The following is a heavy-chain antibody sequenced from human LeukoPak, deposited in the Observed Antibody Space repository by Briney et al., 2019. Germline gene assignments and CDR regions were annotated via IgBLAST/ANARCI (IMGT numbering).Heavy chain of an antibody. Sequence: GGSLRLSCAASGFTFSSYAMHWVRQAPGKGLEWVAVISHDGTNKYYADSVKGRFTISRDNSKNTLYLRMNSLRVEDTAVYYCAKESGPLGYDLDYWGQGTLITVSS. CDR3: AKESGPLGYDLDY. V-gene: IGHV3-30-3*01. CDR1: GFTFSSYA. D-gene: IGHD5-12*01. J-gene: IGHJ4*02. CDR2: ISHDGTNK.